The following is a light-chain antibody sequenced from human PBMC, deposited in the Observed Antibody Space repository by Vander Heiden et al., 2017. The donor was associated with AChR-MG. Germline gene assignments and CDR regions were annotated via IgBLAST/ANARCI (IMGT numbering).Light chain of an antibody. V-gene: IGKV1-39*01. J-gene: IGKJ2*01. CDR1: QSIDTF. CDR2: VAS. Sequence: DIQMTQSPSSLSASVGDRVTITCRANQSIDTFLNWYQQRPGKAPKLLIYVASSLQSGVPSRFDGSGSGTGFTLTISRLQPEDFATYYCQQCDTIPQTFGQRTKLEIK. CDR3: QQCDTIPQT.